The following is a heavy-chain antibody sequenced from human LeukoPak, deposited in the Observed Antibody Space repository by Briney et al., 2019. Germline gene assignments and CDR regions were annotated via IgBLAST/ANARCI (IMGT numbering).Heavy chain of an antibody. J-gene: IGHJ4*02. V-gene: IGHV4-59*01. CDR2: ISYSGST. D-gene: IGHD5-24*01. CDR1: GGSISDYY. Sequence: SETLSLTCTVSGGSISDYYWSWIRQPPGKGLEWIGYISYSGSTDCNPSLKSRVTMSVDTSKNQFSLKLNSVTPADTAIYYCTRDRRDGYNYVDYWGQGTLVTVSS. CDR3: TRDRRDGYNYVDY.